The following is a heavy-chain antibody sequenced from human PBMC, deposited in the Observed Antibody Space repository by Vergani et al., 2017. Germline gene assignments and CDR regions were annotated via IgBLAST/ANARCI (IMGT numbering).Heavy chain of an antibody. Sequence: QVQLQESGPGLVKPSQTLSLTCTVSGGSISSGDYYWSWIRQPPGKGLEWIGYIYYSGSTNYNPSLKSRVTISVDTSKNQFSLKLSSVTAADTAVYYCARYRGIVGATTGGMDVWGQGTTVTVSS. CDR2: IYYSGST. V-gene: IGHV4-30-4*01. CDR1: GGSISSGDYY. D-gene: IGHD1-26*01. J-gene: IGHJ6*02. CDR3: ARYRGIVGATTGGMDV.